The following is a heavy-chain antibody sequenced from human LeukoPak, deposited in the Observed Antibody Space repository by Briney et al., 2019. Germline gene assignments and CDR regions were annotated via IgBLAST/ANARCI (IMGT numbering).Heavy chain of an antibody. CDR3: ARTGDGYNYYNYYYMDV. CDR2: FYTSGHT. D-gene: IGHD5-24*01. J-gene: IGHJ6*03. V-gene: IGHV4-61*09. CDR1: GGSFNSGSYY. Sequence: SDTLSLTCTVSGGSFNSGSYYWSWVRRPAGKVLEWVGHFYTSGHTSYNPSLKSRVTISVDTSKNQFSLKMNSVTAADTAVYYCARTGDGYNYYNYYYMDVWGKGTTVTVTS.